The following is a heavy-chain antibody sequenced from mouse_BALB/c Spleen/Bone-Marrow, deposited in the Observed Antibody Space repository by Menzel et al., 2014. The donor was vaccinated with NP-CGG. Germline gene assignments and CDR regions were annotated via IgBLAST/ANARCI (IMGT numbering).Heavy chain of an antibody. CDR1: GYTFTDYW. J-gene: IGHJ1*01. CDR3: ARDYYGRGWYFDV. Sequence: QVQLKQSGAKLVMPGASVKMSCKASGYTFTDYWMHWVKQRPGQGLEWIGAIDTSDSYTSYNQKFKGKATLTVDESSSTAYMQLSSLTSEDSAVYYCARDYYGRGWYFDVWGAGTTVTVSS. CDR2: IDTSDSYT. D-gene: IGHD1-1*01. V-gene: IGHV1-69*01.